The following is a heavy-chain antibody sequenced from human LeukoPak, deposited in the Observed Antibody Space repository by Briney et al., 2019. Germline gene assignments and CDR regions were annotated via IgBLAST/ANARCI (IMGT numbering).Heavy chain of an antibody. CDR1: GYSFTSYW. J-gene: IGHJ5*02. CDR2: IYPGDSDT. CDR3: ARLWVYCTNGVCYRENWFDP. Sequence: PGEPLKISCKGSGYSFTSYWIGWVRQMPGKGLEWMGIIYPGDSDTRYSPSFQGQVTISADKSISTAYLQWSSLKASDTAMYYCARLWVYCTNGVCYRENWFDPWGQGTLVTVSS. V-gene: IGHV5-51*01. D-gene: IGHD2-8*01.